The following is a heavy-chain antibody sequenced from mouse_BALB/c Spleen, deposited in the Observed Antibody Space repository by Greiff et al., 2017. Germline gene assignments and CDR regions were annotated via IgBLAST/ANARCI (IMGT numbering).Heavy chain of an antibody. CDR2: ISSGSSTI. Sequence: EVQLQESGGGLVQPGGSRKLSCAASGFTFSSFGMHWVRQAPEKGLEWVAYISSGSSTIYYADTVKGRFTISRDNAKNTLYLQMSSLKSEDTAMYYCARQGYYDYDAWFAYWGQGTLVTVSA. CDR1: GFTFSSFG. V-gene: IGHV5-17*02. CDR3: ARQGYYDYDAWFAY. D-gene: IGHD2-4*01. J-gene: IGHJ3*01.